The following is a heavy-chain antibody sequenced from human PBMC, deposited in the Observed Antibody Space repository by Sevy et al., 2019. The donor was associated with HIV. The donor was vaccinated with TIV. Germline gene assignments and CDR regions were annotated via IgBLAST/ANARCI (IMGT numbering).Heavy chain of an antibody. D-gene: IGHD3-3*01. Sequence: GGCLRLSCAASGFTFRTYSMNWVRQAPGKGLEWLSSISDDSRYIYYSDSVKGRFTISRANAKNLLYLQMNNLRVEDTAIYYCARDITIFGVVSGIDYWGQGNLVTVSS. CDR3: ARDITIFGVVSGIDY. J-gene: IGHJ4*02. V-gene: IGHV3-21*04. CDR1: GFTFRTYS. CDR2: ISDDSRYI.